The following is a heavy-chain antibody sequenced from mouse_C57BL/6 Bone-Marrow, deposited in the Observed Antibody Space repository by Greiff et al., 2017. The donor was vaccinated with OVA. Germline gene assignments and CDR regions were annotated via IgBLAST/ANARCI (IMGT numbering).Heavy chain of an antibody. Sequence: QVQLQQPGAELVRPGSSVKLSCKASGYTFTSYWMHWVKQRPIQGLEWIGNIDPSDSGTHYNQKFKDKATLTVDKSSSTAYMQLSSLTSEDSAVYYCARLIYYYGSSSYYYAMDYWGQGTSVTVSS. CDR2: IDPSDSGT. D-gene: IGHD1-1*01. CDR3: ARLIYYYGSSSYYYAMDY. V-gene: IGHV1-52*01. J-gene: IGHJ4*01. CDR1: GYTFTSYW.